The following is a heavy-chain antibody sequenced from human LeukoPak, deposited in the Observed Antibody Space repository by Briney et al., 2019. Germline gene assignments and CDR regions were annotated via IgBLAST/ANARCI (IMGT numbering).Heavy chain of an antibody. Sequence: PGGSLRLSCAASGFTVSSNYMSWVRQAPGKGLEWVSVIYSGGSTYYADSVKGRFTISRDNSKNTLYLQMNSLRAEDTAVYYCARGHSSGWYVQDYWGQGTLVTVSS. CDR2: IYSGGST. CDR1: GFTVSSNY. D-gene: IGHD6-19*01. V-gene: IGHV3-53*01. J-gene: IGHJ4*02. CDR3: ARGHSSGWYVQDY.